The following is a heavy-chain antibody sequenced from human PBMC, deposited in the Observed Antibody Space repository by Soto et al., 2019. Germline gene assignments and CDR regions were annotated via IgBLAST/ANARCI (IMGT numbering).Heavy chain of an antibody. CDR3: ARWAIFGVVIRSDWFDP. CDR1: GYTFTSYG. CDR2: ISAYNGNT. D-gene: IGHD3-3*01. V-gene: IGHV1-18*01. J-gene: IGHJ5*02. Sequence: GPVKVSCKASGYTFTSYGISWVRQAPGQGLEWMGWISAYNGNTNYAQKLQGRVTMTTDTSTSTAYMELRSLRSDDTAVYYCARWAIFGVVIRSDWFDPWGQGTLVTVSS.